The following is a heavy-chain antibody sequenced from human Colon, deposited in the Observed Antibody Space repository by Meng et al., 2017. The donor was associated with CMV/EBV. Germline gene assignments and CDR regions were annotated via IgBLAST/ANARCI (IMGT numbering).Heavy chain of an antibody. D-gene: IGHD3-9*01. CDR3: ARTYSDILTPHFEY. Sequence: GGSLRLSCAASGFTFSDYWMSWVRQAPGKGLEWVANIKPDESEKYFVDSVKGRFIISRDNAKNSLYLQMNSLRAEDTAVYFCARTYSDILTPHFEYWGQGALVTVSS. J-gene: IGHJ4*03. CDR2: IKPDESEK. V-gene: IGHV3-7*01. CDR1: GFTFSDYW.